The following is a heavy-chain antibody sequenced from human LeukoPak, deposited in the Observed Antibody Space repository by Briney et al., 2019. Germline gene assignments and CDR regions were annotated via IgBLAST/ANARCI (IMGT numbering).Heavy chain of an antibody. Sequence: GGSLRLSCVASGFTLSNSWIHCVRQAPGKGLVWVSRITPDGSGTDYADSVKGRFTISRDNAKNTVYLQMNSLRAEDTAIYYCATYSRLNAREFQCWGQGTVVTVSS. J-gene: IGHJ1*01. V-gene: IGHV3-74*01. CDR1: GFTLSNSW. CDR2: ITPDGSGT. D-gene: IGHD3-10*02. CDR3: ATYSRLNAREFQC.